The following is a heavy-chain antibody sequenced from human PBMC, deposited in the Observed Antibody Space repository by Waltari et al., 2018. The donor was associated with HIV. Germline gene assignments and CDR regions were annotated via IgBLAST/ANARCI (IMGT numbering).Heavy chain of an antibody. CDR1: GGSISSSSYY. J-gene: IGHJ5*02. CDR2: SYYSGST. D-gene: IGHD6-6*01. V-gene: IGHV4-39*01. Sequence: QLQLQESGPGLVKPSETLSLTCTVSGGSISSSSYYWGWIRQPPGKGLEWIGSSYYSGSTYYNPSLTSRVTISVDTSKNQFSLKLSSVTAADTAVYYCARCSSSSTSGWFDPWGQGTLVTVSS. CDR3: ARCSSSSTSGWFDP.